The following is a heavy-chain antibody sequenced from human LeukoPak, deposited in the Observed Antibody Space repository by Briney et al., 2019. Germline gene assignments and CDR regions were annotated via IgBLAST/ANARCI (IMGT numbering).Heavy chain of an antibody. CDR2: IIPIFGTA. Sequence: ASVKVSCKASGGTFSSYAISWVRQAPGQGLEWMGGIIPIFGTANYAQKFQGRVTITADESTSTAYMGLSSLRSEDTAVYYCARVWVTGYYYYYMDVWGKGTTVTVSS. D-gene: IGHD2-21*02. CDR3: ARVWVTGYYYYYMDV. CDR1: GGTFSSYA. J-gene: IGHJ6*03. V-gene: IGHV1-69*13.